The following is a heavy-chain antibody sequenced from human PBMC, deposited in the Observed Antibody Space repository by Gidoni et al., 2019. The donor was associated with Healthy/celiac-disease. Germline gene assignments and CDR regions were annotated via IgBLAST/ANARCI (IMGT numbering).Heavy chain of an antibody. D-gene: IGHD3-9*01. CDR2: ISAYNGNT. V-gene: IGHV1-18*01. Sequence: QVQLVQSGAEVKKPGASVKVSCKASGYTFTSYGISWVRQAPGQGLEWMGWISAYNGNTNYAQKLQGRVTMTTDTSTSTAYMELRSLRSDDTAVYYCARDVGYYDIFTGYYKVNPFDYWGQGTLVTVSS. CDR1: GYTFTSYG. CDR3: ARDVGYYDIFTGYYKVNPFDY. J-gene: IGHJ4*02.